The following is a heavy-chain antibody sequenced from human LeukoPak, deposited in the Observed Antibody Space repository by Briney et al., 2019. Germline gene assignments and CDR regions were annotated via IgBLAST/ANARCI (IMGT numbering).Heavy chain of an antibody. J-gene: IGHJ4*02. CDR3: AGDYYGSGSY. Sequence: GGSLRLSCAASGFTFSGYWMLWVRQAPGKGLVWVSRISNDGTATNYADSVKGRFTISRDNAKNTLYLQMNSLRAEDTAVYYCAGDYYGSGSYWGQGALVTVSS. CDR2: ISNDGTAT. V-gene: IGHV3-74*01. D-gene: IGHD3-10*01. CDR1: GFTFSGYW.